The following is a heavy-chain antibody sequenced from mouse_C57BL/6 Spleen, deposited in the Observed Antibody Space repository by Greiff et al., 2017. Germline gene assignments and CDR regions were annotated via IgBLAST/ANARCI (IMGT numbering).Heavy chain of an antibody. Sequence: QVQLKESGAELVRPGASVKLSCKASGYTFTDYYINWVKQRPGQGLEWIARIYPGSGNTDYTEKFKGKATLTAEKASSTAYMQLSSLTSENSDVYFCARGVNWYFDVWGTGTTVTVSS. CDR1: GYTFTDYY. J-gene: IGHJ1*03. D-gene: IGHD2-13*01. CDR2: IYPGSGNT. CDR3: ARGVNWYFDV. V-gene: IGHV1-76*01.